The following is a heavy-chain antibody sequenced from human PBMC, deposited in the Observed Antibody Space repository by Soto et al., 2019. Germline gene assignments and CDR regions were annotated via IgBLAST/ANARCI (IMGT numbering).Heavy chain of an antibody. Sequence: LRLSCAASGFTFSSYAMHWVRQAPGKGLEWVAVISYDGSNKYYADSVKGRFTISRDNSKNTLYLQMNSLRAEDTAVYYCAKGDYSGSFDIWGQATMLTVSS. CDR1: GFTFSSYA. V-gene: IGHV3-30*18. D-gene: IGHD3-10*01. CDR3: AKGDYSGSFDI. J-gene: IGHJ3*02. CDR2: ISYDGSNK.